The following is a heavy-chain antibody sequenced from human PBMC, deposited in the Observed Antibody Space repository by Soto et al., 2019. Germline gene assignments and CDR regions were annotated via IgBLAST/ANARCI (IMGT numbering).Heavy chain of an antibody. V-gene: IGHV1-3*01. CDR2: INAGNGNT. Sequence: ASVKLSCKASGYSFTSYGMHWVRQAPGQRLEWMGWINAGNGNTKYSQKFQGRVTITRDTSASTAYMELSSLRSEDTAVYYCARGEESGYDYAYYYYGMDVWGQGTTVTVSS. CDR1: GYSFTSYG. CDR3: ARGEESGYDYAYYYYGMDV. D-gene: IGHD5-12*01. J-gene: IGHJ6*02.